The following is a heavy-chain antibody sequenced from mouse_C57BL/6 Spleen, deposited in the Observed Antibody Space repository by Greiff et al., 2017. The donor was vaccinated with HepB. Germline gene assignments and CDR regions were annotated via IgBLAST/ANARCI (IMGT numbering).Heavy chain of an antibody. D-gene: IGHD3-2*02. CDR3: ARSRTSQLRLRDYAMDY. V-gene: IGHV1-55*01. J-gene: IGHJ4*01. CDR2: IYPGSGST. Sequence: VQLQQSGAELVKPGASVKMSCKASGYTFTSYWITWVKQRPGQGLEWIGDIYPGSGSTNYNEKFKSKATLTVDTSSSTAYMQLSSLTSEDSAVYYCARSRTSQLRLRDYAMDYWGQGTSVTVSS. CDR1: GYTFTSYW.